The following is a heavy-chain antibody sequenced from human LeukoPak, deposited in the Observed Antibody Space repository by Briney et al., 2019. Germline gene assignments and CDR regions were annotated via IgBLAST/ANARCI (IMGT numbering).Heavy chain of an antibody. D-gene: IGHD3-16*01. CDR3: ATPGGGGAFDI. J-gene: IGHJ3*02. CDR1: GGSISNNGDY. Sequence: SETLSLTCTVSGGSISNNGDYWGWLRQPPGKGLEWIGNVLYSGTAFYNPSLKSRVTISVDTSNNQFSLKMPSVTAADTAVYYCATPGGGGAFDIWGQGTMVTVSS. V-gene: IGHV4-39*07. CDR2: VLYSGTA.